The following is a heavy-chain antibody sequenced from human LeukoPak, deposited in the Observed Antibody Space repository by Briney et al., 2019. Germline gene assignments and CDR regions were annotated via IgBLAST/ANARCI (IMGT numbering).Heavy chain of an antibody. D-gene: IGHD3-3*01. CDR1: GFTFSSYS. J-gene: IGHJ4*02. V-gene: IGHV3-48*01. CDR3: ARGSKRFLEWLLYFDY. Sequence: GGSLRLSCAASGFTFSSYSMNWVRQAPGKGLDWVSYISSSSSTIYYADSVKGRFTISRDNAKNSLYLQMNSLRAEDTAVYYCARGSKRFLEWLLYFDYWGQGTLVTVSS. CDR2: ISSSSSTI.